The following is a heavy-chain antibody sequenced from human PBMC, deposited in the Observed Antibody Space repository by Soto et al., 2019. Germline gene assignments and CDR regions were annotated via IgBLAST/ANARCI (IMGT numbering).Heavy chain of an antibody. D-gene: IGHD3-3*01. J-gene: IGHJ3*02. CDR2: ISSSGSTT. CDR1: GFTFSGYY. CDR3: TRVNADFWSGYPDAFDI. Sequence: QVQLVESGGDLVKPGGSLRLSCAASGFTFSGYYMSWIRQTPGKGLEWVSYISSSGSTTSYADSLKGRFTISRDNAKNSLFLQMNSLRAEDTAVYYCTRVNADFWSGYPDAFDIWGQGTMVTVSP. V-gene: IGHV3-11*01.